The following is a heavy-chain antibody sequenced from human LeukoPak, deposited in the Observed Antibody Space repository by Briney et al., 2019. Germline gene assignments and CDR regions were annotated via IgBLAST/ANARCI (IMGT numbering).Heavy chain of an antibody. CDR3: VRDGGVSGYDLLDY. Sequence: GGSLRLSREASGFTFSSYEMNWVRQAPGKGLEWVAHINQDGSKEYYMDSVKARFTISRDNAKNSLSLQMNSLRAEDTAVYYCVRDGGVSGYDLLDYWGQETLVTVSS. CDR2: INQDGSKE. V-gene: IGHV3-7*01. D-gene: IGHD5-12*01. J-gene: IGHJ4*02. CDR1: GFTFSSYE.